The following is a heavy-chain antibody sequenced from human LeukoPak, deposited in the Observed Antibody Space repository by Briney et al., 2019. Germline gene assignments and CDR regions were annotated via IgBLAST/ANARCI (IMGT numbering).Heavy chain of an antibody. V-gene: IGHV3-15*05. J-gene: IGHJ4*02. D-gene: IGHD3-3*01. Sequence: GGSLRLPCAASGFIFHSAWMTWVRQAPGKGLEWVGRIKSNPDGGTADYAAPVKGRFIISRDDSKNTLHLQLNSLKTEDTAVYYCTTLSYDVHYWGQGTLVTVSS. CDR3: TTLSYDVHY. CDR1: GFIFHSAW. CDR2: IKSNPDGGTA.